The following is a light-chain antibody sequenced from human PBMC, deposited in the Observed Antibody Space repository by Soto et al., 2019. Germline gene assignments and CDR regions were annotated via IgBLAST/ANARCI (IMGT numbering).Light chain of an antibody. CDR1: QSISSY. Sequence: DIQMTQSPSSLSASVGDRVTITCRASQSISSYLNWYQQKPGKAPKLLIYAASSLQSGVPSRFIGSRSRTDFTLTISSLQPEDFAPYYCQQSYSTSWTFGQGTKAEIK. CDR2: AAS. CDR3: QQSYSTSWT. J-gene: IGKJ1*01. V-gene: IGKV1-39*01.